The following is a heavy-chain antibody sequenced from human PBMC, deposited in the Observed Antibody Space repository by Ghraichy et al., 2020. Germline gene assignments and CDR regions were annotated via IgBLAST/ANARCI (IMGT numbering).Heavy chain of an antibody. V-gene: IGHV3-74*01. J-gene: IGHJ6*02. CDR2: INSDGSTT. D-gene: IGHD3-22*01. CDR3: AVGYDSSGSYGMDV. Sequence: GGSLRLSCAASGFTFSTYWMHWVHQAPGKGLVWVSRINSDGSTTNYADSVKGRFTISRDNAKNTLYLQMNSLRGEDTAVYYCAVGYDSSGSYGMDVWGQGTTVAVSS. CDR1: GFTFSTYW.